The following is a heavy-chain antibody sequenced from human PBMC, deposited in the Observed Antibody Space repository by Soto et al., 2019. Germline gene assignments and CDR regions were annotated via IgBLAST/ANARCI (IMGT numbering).Heavy chain of an antibody. CDR1: GFTFSSYG. D-gene: IGHD6-6*01. Sequence: PGGSLRLSCAASGFTFSSYGMHWVRQAPGKGLEWVAVIWYDGSNKYYADSVKGRFTISRDNSKNTLYLQMNSLRAEDTAVYYCIAAEDGAFDIWGQGTMVTVSS. CDR2: IWYDGSNK. CDR3: IAAEDGAFDI. J-gene: IGHJ3*02. V-gene: IGHV3-33*01.